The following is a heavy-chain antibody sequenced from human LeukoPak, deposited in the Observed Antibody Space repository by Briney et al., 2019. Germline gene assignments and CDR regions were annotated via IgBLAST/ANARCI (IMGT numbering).Heavy chain of an antibody. CDR1: GYSFTSYW. D-gene: IGHD2-2*01. CDR2: IDPSDSYT. J-gene: IGHJ5*02. V-gene: IGHV5-10-1*01. CDR3: ARFRPRGYCSSTSCYYFDP. Sequence: GESLKISCKGSGYSFTSYWISWVRQMPGKGPEWMGRIDPSDSYTNYSPSFQGHVTISADKSISTAYLQWSSLKASDTAMYYCARFRPRGYCSSTSCYYFDPWGQGTLVTVSS.